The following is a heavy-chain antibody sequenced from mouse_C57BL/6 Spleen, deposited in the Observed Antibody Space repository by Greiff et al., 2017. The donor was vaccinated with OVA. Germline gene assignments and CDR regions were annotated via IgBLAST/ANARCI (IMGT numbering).Heavy chain of an antibody. CDR3: ARRITTVVARDYYAMDY. Sequence: QVQLQQSGAELARPGASVKLSCKASGYTFTSYGISWVKQRTGQGLEWIGEIYPRSGNTYYNEKFKGKATLTADKSSSTAYMEHRNLTSEDSAVYFCARRITTVVARDYYAMDYWGQGTSVTVSS. D-gene: IGHD1-1*01. V-gene: IGHV1-81*01. CDR1: GYTFTSYG. CDR2: IYPRSGNT. J-gene: IGHJ4*01.